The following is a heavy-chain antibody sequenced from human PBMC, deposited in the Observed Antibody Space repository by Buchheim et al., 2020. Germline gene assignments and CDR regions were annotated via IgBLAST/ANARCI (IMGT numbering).Heavy chain of an antibody. Sequence: QVQLVQSGAEVKKPGASVKVSCKASGYTFTSYDINWVRQATGQGLEWMGWMNPNSGNTGYAQKFQGRVTMTRKTYLNTDYMELSSLRSEETAVYYCASNYGDYESWENNWFDPWGQGTL. V-gene: IGHV1-8*01. CDR3: ASNYGDYESWENNWFDP. D-gene: IGHD4-17*01. CDR2: MNPNSGNT. J-gene: IGHJ5*02. CDR1: GYTFTSYD.